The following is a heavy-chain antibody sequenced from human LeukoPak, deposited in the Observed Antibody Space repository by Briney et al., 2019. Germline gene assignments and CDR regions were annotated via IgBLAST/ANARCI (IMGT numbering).Heavy chain of an antibody. J-gene: IGHJ3*02. CDR3: ASYSSGYAFDI. Sequence: SGTLSLTCTVSGGSISSYYWSWIRQPPGKGLEWIGYIYYSGSTNYNPSLKSRVTISVDTSKNQFSRKLSSVPAADTAVYYCASYSSGYAFDIWGQGTMVTVSS. V-gene: IGHV4-59*01. CDR2: IYYSGST. CDR1: GGSISSYY. D-gene: IGHD3-22*01.